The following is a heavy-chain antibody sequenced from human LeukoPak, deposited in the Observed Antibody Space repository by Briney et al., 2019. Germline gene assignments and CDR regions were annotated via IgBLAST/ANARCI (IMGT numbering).Heavy chain of an antibody. V-gene: IGHV3-11*04. Sequence: PGGSLRLSCAASGFTFDDYGMSWVRQAPGKGLEWVSYISSSGDTMSYADSVKGRFTISRDNAKNSLYLQMSSLRAEDAAIYYCARVMGNYASDYWGQGALVTVSS. CDR3: ARVMGNYASDY. CDR1: GFTFDDYG. J-gene: IGHJ4*02. CDR2: ISSSGDTM. D-gene: IGHD1-7*01.